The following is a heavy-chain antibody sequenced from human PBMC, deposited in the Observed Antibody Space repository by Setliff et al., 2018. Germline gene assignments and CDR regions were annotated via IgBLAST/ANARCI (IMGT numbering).Heavy chain of an antibody. CDR2: IYTSGST. D-gene: IGHD1-26*01. CDR1: GGSISNYY. Sequence: SEPLSLTCTVSGGSISNYYWSWIRQPAGKGLEWVGRIYTSGSTNYNPSLKSRVTMSVDTPKNQFSLKLSSVTAADTAVYYCARKGISALSGAFDMWGQGTMVTVSS. CDR3: ARKGISALSGAFDM. J-gene: IGHJ3*02. V-gene: IGHV4-4*07.